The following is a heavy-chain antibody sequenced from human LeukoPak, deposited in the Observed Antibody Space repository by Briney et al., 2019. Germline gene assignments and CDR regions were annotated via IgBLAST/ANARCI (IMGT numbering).Heavy chain of an antibody. CDR1: GFTFSSYE. J-gene: IGHJ4*02. CDR2: ISSSSSYI. Sequence: GGSLRLSCAASGFTFSSYEMNWVRQAPGKGLEWVSSISSSSSYIYYADSVKGRFTISRDNAKNSLYLQMNSLRAEDTAVYYCARDLLTGTTNYFDYWGQGTLVTVSS. CDR3: ARDLLTGTTNYFDY. D-gene: IGHD1-7*01. V-gene: IGHV3-21*01.